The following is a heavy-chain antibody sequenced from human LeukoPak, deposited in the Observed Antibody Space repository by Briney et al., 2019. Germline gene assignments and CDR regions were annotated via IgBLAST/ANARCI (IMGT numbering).Heavy chain of an antibody. Sequence: SETLSLTCTVSGGSMIDHYWSWVRQPPGKGLEWVGYMHHSGKANSDPSLKSRVTISVDTSKNQVSLKLSSVTAADTAVYYCARDTHEYGSGSYYDDTFDSWGQGTLVTVSS. CDR1: GGSMIDHY. CDR3: ARDTHEYGSGSYYDDTFDS. D-gene: IGHD3-10*01. V-gene: IGHV4-59*11. CDR2: MHHSGKA. J-gene: IGHJ3*02.